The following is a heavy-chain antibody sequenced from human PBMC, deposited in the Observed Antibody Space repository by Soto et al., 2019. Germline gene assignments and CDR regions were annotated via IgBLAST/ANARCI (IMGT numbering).Heavy chain of an antibody. J-gene: IGHJ5*02. CDR3: TRDQGGIYDSWFDP. D-gene: IGHD1-26*01. CDR2: ISSGGSYI. CDR1: FTFSMYS. V-gene: IGHV3-21*01. Sequence: EVQVVESGGGLVQPGGSLRLSCSFTFSMYSMSWVRQAPGKGLEWVASISSGGSYIKYADSVKGRFTISRDNAKNSVSLQMNSLRVDDTAVYFCTRDQGGIYDSWFDPWGQGTLVTVSS.